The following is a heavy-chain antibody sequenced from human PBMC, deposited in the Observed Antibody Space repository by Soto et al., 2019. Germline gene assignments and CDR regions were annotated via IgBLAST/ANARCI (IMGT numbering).Heavy chain of an antibody. Sequence: QVQLQESGPGLVKPSETMSLSCTVSGGSISSYYWSWFRQSPGKRMEWIGYVHHSWGSSYNPSLQSRFAISLDTSKSQFSLKVTSVTATDTAVYYCARQGFGPLHGLADVWGQGTTITVSS. CDR2: VHHSWGS. D-gene: IGHD3-10*01. CDR3: ARQGFGPLHGLADV. J-gene: IGHJ6*02. V-gene: IGHV4-59*08. CDR1: GGSISSYY.